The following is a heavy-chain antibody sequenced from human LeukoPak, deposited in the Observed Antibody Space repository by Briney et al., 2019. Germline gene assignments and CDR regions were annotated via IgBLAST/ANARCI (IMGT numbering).Heavy chain of an antibody. V-gene: IGHV1-8*01. D-gene: IGHD1-26*01. Sequence: ASVRVSCKASGYTFTSYDINWVRQATGQGLEWMGWMNPNSGNTGYAQKFQGRVTMTRDTSISTAYMELSRLRSDDTAVYYCATFAGEHQAPFDYWGQGTLVTVSS. J-gene: IGHJ4*02. CDR3: ATFAGEHQAPFDY. CDR1: GYTFTSYD. CDR2: MNPNSGNT.